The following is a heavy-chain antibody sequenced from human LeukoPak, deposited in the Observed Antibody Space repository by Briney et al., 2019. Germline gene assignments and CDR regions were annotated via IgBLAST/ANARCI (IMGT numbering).Heavy chain of an antibody. J-gene: IGHJ4*02. CDR3: ARALRWYVINY. V-gene: IGHV4-34*01. CDR2: INHSGST. Sequence: SETLSLTCAVYGGSFSGYYWSWIRQPPGKGLEWIGEINHSGSTNYNPSLKSRVTISVDTSKNQFSLKLSSVTAADTAVYYCARALRWYVINYWGQGTLVTVSS. CDR1: GGSFSGYY. D-gene: IGHD4-23*01.